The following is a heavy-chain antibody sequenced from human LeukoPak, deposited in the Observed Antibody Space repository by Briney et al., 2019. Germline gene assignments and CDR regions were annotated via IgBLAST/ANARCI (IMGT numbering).Heavy chain of an antibody. Sequence: ASVKVSCKASGYTFTGYYMHWVRQAPGQGLEWMGWINPNSGGTNYAKKFQGRVTMTRDTSISTAYMELSRLRSDDTAVYYCARGIQLERLDYWGQGTLVTVSS. D-gene: IGHD1-1*01. CDR3: ARGIQLERLDY. CDR2: INPNSGGT. CDR1: GYTFTGYY. V-gene: IGHV1-2*02. J-gene: IGHJ4*02.